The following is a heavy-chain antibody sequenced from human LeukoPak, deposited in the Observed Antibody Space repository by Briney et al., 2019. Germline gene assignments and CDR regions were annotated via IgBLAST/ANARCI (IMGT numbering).Heavy chain of an antibody. V-gene: IGHV4-61*01. CDR3: ARDMVRGPLDY. CDR2: IYYSGST. D-gene: IGHD3-10*01. CDR1: GGSVSSGSYY. J-gene: IGHJ4*02. Sequence: SETLSLTCTVSGGSVSSGSYYWSWIRQPPGKGLEWIGYIYYSGSTNYNPSLKSRVTISVDTSKNQFSLKPSSVTAADTAVYYCARDMVRGPLDYWGQGTLVTISS.